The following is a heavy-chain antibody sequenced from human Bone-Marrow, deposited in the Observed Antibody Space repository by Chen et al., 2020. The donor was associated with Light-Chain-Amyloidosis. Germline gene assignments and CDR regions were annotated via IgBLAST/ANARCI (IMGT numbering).Heavy chain of an antibody. D-gene: IGHD3-9*01. V-gene: IGHV3-33*06. Sequence: QPRLVESGGGVVQPGTSLRLSCVGTGFTFSNYAMHWVRQAPGKGLEWVASISHRGRDEKYVQSVRGRFTISRDNSRNTMFLQLSGLRVEDMAVYFCAKPTIRYFDSDDDDFYYGMDVWGRGTTVTVSS. J-gene: IGHJ6*02. CDR3: AKPTIRYFDSDDDDFYYGMDV. CDR1: GFTFSNYA. CDR2: ISHRGRDE.